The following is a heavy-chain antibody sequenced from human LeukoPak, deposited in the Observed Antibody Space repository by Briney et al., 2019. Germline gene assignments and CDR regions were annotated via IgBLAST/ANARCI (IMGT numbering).Heavy chain of an antibody. J-gene: IGHJ4*02. V-gene: IGHV3-11*04. CDR3: AREGPYCSSTSCYLDY. Sequence: GGSLRLSCAASGFTFSDYYMSWIRQAPGKGLEWVSYISSSGSTIYYADSVKGRFTISRDNAKNSLYLQMNSLRAEDTAVYYCAREGPYCSSTSCYLDYWGQGTLVTASS. CDR2: ISSSGSTI. CDR1: GFTFSDYY. D-gene: IGHD2-2*01.